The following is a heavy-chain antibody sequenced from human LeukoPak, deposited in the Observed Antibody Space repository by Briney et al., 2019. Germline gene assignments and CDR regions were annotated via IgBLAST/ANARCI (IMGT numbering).Heavy chain of an antibody. CDR2: INHSGST. CDR1: GGSFSSYY. V-gene: IGHV4-34*01. J-gene: IGHJ4*02. Sequence: SETLSLTCAVSGGSFSSYYWSWIRQPPGKGLEWIGEINHSGSTNYNPSLKSRVTISVDTSKNQFSLKLSSVTAADTAVYYCSTARRKLGYSSSTSCYHKYYDILRGVGGGPFFDYWGQGTLVTVSS. D-gene: IGHD2-2*01. CDR3: STARRKLGYSSSTSCYHKYYDILRGVGGGPFFDY.